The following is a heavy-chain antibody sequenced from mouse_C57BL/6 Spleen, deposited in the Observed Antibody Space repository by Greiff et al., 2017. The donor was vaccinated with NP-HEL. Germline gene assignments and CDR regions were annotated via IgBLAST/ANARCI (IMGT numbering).Heavy chain of an antibody. J-gene: IGHJ2*01. Sequence: VQLQQSGAELARPGASVKMSCKASGYTFTSYTMHWVKQRPGQGLEWIGYINPSSGYTKYNQKFKDKATLTADKSSSTAYMQLSSLTSEDSAVYYCAREDYYGRGNYWGQGTTLTVSS. D-gene: IGHD1-1*01. CDR1: GYTFTSYT. CDR3: AREDYYGRGNY. CDR2: INPSSGYT. V-gene: IGHV1-4*01.